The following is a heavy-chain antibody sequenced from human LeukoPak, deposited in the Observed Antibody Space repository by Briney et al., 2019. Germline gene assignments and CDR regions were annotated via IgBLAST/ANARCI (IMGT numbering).Heavy chain of an antibody. CDR3: ARSLGVGYDY. Sequence: PGGSLRLSCAASGFTFSSYDMHWVRQATGEGLEWVSAIGTAGDTYYPGSVKGRFTISRENAKNPLYLQMNSLRAGDTAVYYCARSLGVGYDYWGQGTLVTVSS. V-gene: IGHV3-13*01. J-gene: IGHJ4*02. CDR1: GFTFSSYD. CDR2: IGTAGDT. D-gene: IGHD3-16*01.